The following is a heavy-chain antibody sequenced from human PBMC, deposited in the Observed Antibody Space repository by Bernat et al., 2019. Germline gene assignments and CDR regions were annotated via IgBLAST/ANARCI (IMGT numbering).Heavy chain of an antibody. J-gene: IGHJ6*02. V-gene: IGHV3-33*01. CDR3: AREVGRDYYYGMDV. Sequence: QVQLVESGGGVVQPGRSLRLSCAASGFTFSSYGMHWVRQAPGKGLEWVAVIWYDGSNKYYADSVKGRFTISRDNSKNTLYLQMNSLRAEDTAVYYCAREVGRDYYYGMDVWGQGTTVTVSS. CDR1: GFTFSSYG. CDR2: IWYDGSNK. D-gene: IGHD2-15*01.